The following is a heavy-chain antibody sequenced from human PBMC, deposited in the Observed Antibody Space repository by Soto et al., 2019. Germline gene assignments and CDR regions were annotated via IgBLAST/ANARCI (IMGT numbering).Heavy chain of an antibody. D-gene: IGHD3-10*01. CDR1: GYTLTELS. V-gene: IGHV1-24*01. J-gene: IGHJ4*02. CDR3: ATAMVRGGTFDY. CDR2: FDPEDGET. Sequence: ASVKVSCKVSGYTLTELSMHLVRQAPGKGLEWMGGFDPEDGETIYAQKFQGRATMTEDTSTDTAYMELSSLRSEDTAVYYCATAMVRGGTFDYWGQGTLVTVSS.